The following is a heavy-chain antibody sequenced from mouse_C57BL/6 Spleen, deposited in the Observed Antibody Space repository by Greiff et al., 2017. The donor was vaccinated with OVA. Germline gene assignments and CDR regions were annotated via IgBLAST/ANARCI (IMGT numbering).Heavy chain of an antibody. CDR3: ARDELAY. J-gene: IGHJ3*01. D-gene: IGHD1-3*01. V-gene: IGHV5-4*01. CDR2: ISDGGSYT. CDR1: GFTFSSYA. Sequence: EVQGVESGGGLVKPGGSLKLSCAASGFTFSSYAMSWVRQTPEKRLEWVATISDGGSYTYYPDNVKGRFTISRDNAKNNLYLQMSHLKSEDTAMYYCARDELAYWGQGTLVTVSA.